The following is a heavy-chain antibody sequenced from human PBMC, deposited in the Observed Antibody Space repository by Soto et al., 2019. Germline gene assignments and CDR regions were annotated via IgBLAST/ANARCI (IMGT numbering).Heavy chain of an antibody. CDR3: AREFERLRGWFAP. J-gene: IGHJ5*02. Sequence: SETLSLTCAVYGGSFSGYYWSWIRQPPGKGLEWIGEINHSGSTNYNPSLKSRVTISVDTSKNQFSLKLSSVTAADTAVYYCAREFERLRGWFAPWGQGTLVTVSS. D-gene: IGHD3-10*01. CDR1: GGSFSGYY. CDR2: INHSGST. V-gene: IGHV4-34*01.